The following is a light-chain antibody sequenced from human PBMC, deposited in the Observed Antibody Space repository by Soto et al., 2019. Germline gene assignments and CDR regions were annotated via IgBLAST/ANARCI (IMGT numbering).Light chain of an antibody. Sequence: EIVMTQSPATLSVSPGERATLSCRASQSVGNSLAWYQQKPGQAPRLLIYGASTRATGIPARFSGSGSGTEFTLTVSSLQSEDFAVYYRQQYNNWPQLTFGGGTKVEVK. CDR1: QSVGNS. CDR3: QQYNNWPQLT. J-gene: IGKJ4*01. CDR2: GAS. V-gene: IGKV3-15*01.